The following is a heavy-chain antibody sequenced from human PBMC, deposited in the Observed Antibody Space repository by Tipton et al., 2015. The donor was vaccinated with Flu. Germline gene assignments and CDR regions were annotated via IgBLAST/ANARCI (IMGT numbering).Heavy chain of an antibody. CDR3: VRRTNNDLKTKAFDI. CDR2: IYPGDSDT. D-gene: IGHD1-1*01. Sequence: VQLVQSGAEVKKPGESLKISCKGSGYSFTSYWIGWVRQMPGKGLEWMGIIYPGDSDTRYSPSFQGQVTISADKSISTAYLQWSSLKASDTAMYYCVRRTNNDLKTKAFDIWGQGTMVTVSS. CDR1: GYSFTSYW. J-gene: IGHJ3*02. V-gene: IGHV5-51*03.